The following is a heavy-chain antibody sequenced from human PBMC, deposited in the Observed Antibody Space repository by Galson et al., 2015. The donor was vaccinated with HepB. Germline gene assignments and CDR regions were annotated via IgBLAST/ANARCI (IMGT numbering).Heavy chain of an antibody. D-gene: IGHD1-1*01. CDR2: VIPMFGTP. J-gene: IGHJ6*02. V-gene: IGHV1-69*06. CDR3: ARDRGFKRTTGTRADV. CDR1: GGTFSSYA. Sequence: SVKVSCKASGGTFSSYAISWVRQAPAQGLEWMGGVIPMFGTPKYAQKFQGRVTITADTSTSTAYMELRSLRSDDTAVYYCARDRGFKRTTGTRADVWGQGTTVTVSS.